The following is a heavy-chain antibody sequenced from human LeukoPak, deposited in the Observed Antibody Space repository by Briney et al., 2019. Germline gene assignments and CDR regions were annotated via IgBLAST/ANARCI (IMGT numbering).Heavy chain of an antibody. Sequence: SETLSLTCTVSGGSISSHYWSWIRQPPGKGLEWIGYIYYTGSTSYIPSLKSRVTISIDTSKNQFSLKLSSVTAADTAVYYCARFVGSCTGGSCSYFDYWGQGSLVTVSS. D-gene: IGHD2-15*01. V-gene: IGHV4-59*11. CDR2: IYYTGST. CDR3: ARFVGSCTGGSCSYFDY. J-gene: IGHJ4*02. CDR1: GGSISSHY.